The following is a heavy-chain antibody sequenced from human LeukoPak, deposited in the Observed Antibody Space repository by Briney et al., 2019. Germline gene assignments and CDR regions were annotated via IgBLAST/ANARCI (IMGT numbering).Heavy chain of an antibody. J-gene: IGHJ4*02. CDR1: GFTFSSYG. V-gene: IGHV3-33*01. Sequence: GRSLRLSCAASGFTFSSYGMHWVRQAPGKGLEWVAVIWYDGSNKYYADSVKGRFTISRDNSKNTLYLQMNSLRAEGTAVYYCATHYGSGSYQETNYFDYWGQGTLVTVSS. CDR3: ATHYGSGSYQETNYFDY. D-gene: IGHD3-10*01. CDR2: IWYDGSNK.